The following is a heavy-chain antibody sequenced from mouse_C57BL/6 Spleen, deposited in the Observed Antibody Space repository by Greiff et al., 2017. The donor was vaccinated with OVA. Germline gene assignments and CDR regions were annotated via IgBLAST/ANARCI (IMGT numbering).Heavy chain of an antibody. Sequence: EVKVVESGGGLVQPGGSMKLSCAASGFTFSDAWMDWVRQSPEKGLEWVAEIRNKANNHATYYAESVKGRFTISRDDSKSSVYLQMNSLRAEDTGIYYCTRGYDYDGGYAMDYWGQGTSVTVSS. V-gene: IGHV6-6*01. D-gene: IGHD2-4*01. J-gene: IGHJ4*01. CDR3: TRGYDYDGGYAMDY. CDR1: GFTFSDAW. CDR2: IRNKANNHAT.